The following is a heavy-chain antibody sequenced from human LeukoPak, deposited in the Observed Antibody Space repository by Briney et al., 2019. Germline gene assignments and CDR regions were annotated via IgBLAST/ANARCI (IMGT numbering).Heavy chain of an antibody. J-gene: IGHJ5*02. D-gene: IGHD6-6*01. CDR1: GESFSAYY. V-gene: IGHV4-34*01. Sequence: SETLSLTCAVYGESFSAYYWSWIRQPPEKGLEWIGEINHSGDTNYNPSLKSRVTISIDTSKNQFSLKLSSVTAADTAVYYCARHGLSIATPGRWFDPWGQGTLVTVSS. CDR2: INHSGDT. CDR3: ARHGLSIATPGRWFDP.